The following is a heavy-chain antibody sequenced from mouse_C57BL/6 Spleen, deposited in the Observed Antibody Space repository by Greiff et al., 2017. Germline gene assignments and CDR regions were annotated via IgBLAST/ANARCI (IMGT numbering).Heavy chain of an antibody. CDR3: ATAVVEAMDY. CDR2: ISDGGSYT. CDR1: GFTFSSYA. J-gene: IGHJ4*01. Sequence: EVQVVESGGGLVKPGGSLKLSCAASGFTFSSYAMSWVRQTPEKRLEWVATISDGGSYTYYPDNVKGRFTISRDNAKNNLYLQMSHLKSEDTAMYYCATAVVEAMDYWGQGTSVTVSS. V-gene: IGHV5-4*01. D-gene: IGHD1-1*01.